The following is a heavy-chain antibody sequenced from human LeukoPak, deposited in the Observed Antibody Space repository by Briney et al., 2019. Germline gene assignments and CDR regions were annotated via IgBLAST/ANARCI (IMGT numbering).Heavy chain of an antibody. V-gene: IGHV3-7*01. CDR3: ARGHSGSYYRSKQNYYFDY. D-gene: IGHD1-26*01. Sequence: GGSLRLSCAASGFTFSSYWMNWVRQAPGKGLEWVANIKQDGSEKYYVDSVKGRFTISRDNAKNLLYLQMNSLRAEDTAVYYCARGHSGSYYRSKQNYYFDYWGQGTLVTVSS. CDR2: IKQDGSEK. J-gene: IGHJ4*02. CDR1: GFTFSSYW.